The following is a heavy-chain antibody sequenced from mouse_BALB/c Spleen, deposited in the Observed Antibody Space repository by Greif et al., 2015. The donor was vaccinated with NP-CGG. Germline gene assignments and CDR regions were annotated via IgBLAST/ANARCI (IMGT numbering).Heavy chain of an antibody. CDR1: GFTFSSYG. Sequence: EVQLVESGGDLVKPGGSLKLSCAASGFTFSSYGMSWVRQTPDKRLEWVATISSGGSYTYYPDSVKGRFTISRDNAKNTLYLQMSRLKSEDTAMYYCARRGHTGAMDYWGQGTSVTVSS. J-gene: IGHJ4*01. D-gene: IGHD4-1*01. CDR3: ARRGHTGAMDY. V-gene: IGHV5-6*01. CDR2: ISSGGSYT.